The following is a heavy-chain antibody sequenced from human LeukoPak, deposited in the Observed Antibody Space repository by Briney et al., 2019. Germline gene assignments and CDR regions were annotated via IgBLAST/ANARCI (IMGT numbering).Heavy chain of an antibody. J-gene: IGHJ4*01. V-gene: IGHV3-23*01. CDR3: ARVSSGGSHY. CDR1: GFTFSSYT. CDR2: ISSSGSST. D-gene: IGHD6-25*01. Sequence: PGGSLRLSCAASGFTFSSYTMSWVRQAPGKGLEWVSDISSSGSSTYYADSVRGRFTISRDNSKNTLFLQMNSLSAADTAVYYCARVSSGGSHYWGQGTLVTVS.